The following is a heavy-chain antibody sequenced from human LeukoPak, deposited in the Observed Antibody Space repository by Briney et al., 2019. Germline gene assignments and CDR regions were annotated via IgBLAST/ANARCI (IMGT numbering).Heavy chain of an antibody. CDR1: GFTISSYA. V-gene: IGHV3-23*01. D-gene: IGHD2-15*01. J-gene: IGHJ5*02. CDR3: AKAPMRISPRWFDP. CDR2: ISGSGGST. Sequence: GGSLRLSCAASGFTISSYAMSWVRQAPGKGLEWVSAISGSGGSTYYADSVKGRFTISRDNSKNTLYLQMNSLRAEDTAAYYCAKAPMRISPRWFDPWGQGTLVTVSS.